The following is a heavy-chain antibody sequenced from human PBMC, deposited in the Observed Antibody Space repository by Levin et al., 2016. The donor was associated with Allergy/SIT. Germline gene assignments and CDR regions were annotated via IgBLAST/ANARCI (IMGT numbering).Heavy chain of an antibody. J-gene: IGHJ3*02. Sequence: GGSLRLSCAASGFTFSSYGMHWVRQAPGKGLEWVAVIWYDGSNKYYADSVKGRFTISRDNSKNTLYLQMNSLRAEDTAVYYCARDENWGLGAFDIWGQGTMVTVSS. D-gene: IGHD7-27*01. V-gene: IGHV3-33*08. CDR1: GFTFSSYG. CDR3: ARDENWGLGAFDI. CDR2: IWYDGSNK.